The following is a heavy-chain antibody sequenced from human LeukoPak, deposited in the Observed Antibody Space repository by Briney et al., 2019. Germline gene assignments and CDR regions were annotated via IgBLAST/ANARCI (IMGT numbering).Heavy chain of an antibody. CDR3: ASPRSVVAATHAFDI. CDR1: GGTFSSYA. CDR2: IIPIFGTA. Sequence: SVKVSRKASGGTFSSYAISWVRQAPGQGLEWMGGIIPIFGTANYAQKFQGRVTITADESTSTAYMELSSLRSEDTAVYYCASPRSVVAATHAFDIWGQGTMVTVSS. D-gene: IGHD2-15*01. J-gene: IGHJ3*02. V-gene: IGHV1-69*13.